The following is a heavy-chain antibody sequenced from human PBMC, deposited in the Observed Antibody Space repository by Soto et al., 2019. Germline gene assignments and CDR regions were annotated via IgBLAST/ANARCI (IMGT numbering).Heavy chain of an antibody. V-gene: IGHV4-39*01. CDR3: ATSTVSRHLNHGYFDR. Sequence: QVHLQESGPGLVKPSETLSLTCTVSGGSISSSAYYWGWIRQPPGKGLEWIGSISYCVSTYYNPSLKTGLTITIDMSKNQCPLRLNSVTAVDTAVYYCATSTVSRHLNHGYFDRWGRGTLVTVSS. CDR1: GGSISSSAYY. CDR2: ISYCVST. J-gene: IGHJ2*01. D-gene: IGHD2-8*01.